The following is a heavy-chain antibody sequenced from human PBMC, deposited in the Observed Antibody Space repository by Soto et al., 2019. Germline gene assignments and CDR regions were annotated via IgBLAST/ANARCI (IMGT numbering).Heavy chain of an antibody. D-gene: IGHD1-7*01. CDR2: IKSESDGGTT. Sequence: EVQLVESGGGLVKPGGSLTVSCAASNFSVRGAWMAWFRQVPGEGLEWVGRIKSESDGGTTAYAAALRGRFTITRDDSENTLDLQMRTLRIEDTAIYYCCTMSQRTLILPTWGQRVRVTVSS. CDR3: CTMSQRTLILPT. J-gene: IGHJ4*02. V-gene: IGHV3-15*01. CDR1: NFSVRGAW.